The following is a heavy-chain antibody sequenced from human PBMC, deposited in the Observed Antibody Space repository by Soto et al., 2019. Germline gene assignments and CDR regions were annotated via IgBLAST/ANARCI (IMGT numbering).Heavy chain of an antibody. V-gene: IGHV3-73*01. J-gene: IGHJ6*03. CDR2: IRSKGNNYAT. Sequence: EVQLVESGGGLVQPGGSLKLSCAASGFTLSDSAIHWVRQASGKGLEWVGPIRSKGNNYATTYGASLKGRFTISRDDSKNMAYLQMNSLNTDDAAVYYCSRQASDFWSGKPQYYMDVWGKGTTVTVSS. CDR3: SRQASDFWSGKPQYYMDV. D-gene: IGHD3-3*01. CDR1: GFTLSDSA.